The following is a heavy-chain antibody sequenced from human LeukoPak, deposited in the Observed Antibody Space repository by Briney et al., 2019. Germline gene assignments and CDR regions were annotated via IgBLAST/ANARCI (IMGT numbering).Heavy chain of an antibody. Sequence: SETLSLTCAVYGGSFSGYYWSWVRQPPGKGLEGIGEINHSGSTNYNPALRRGGNISVDTSNNQFSLKLSSVTAADTAVYYCARAAKNVVVTAIDYWGQGTLVTVSS. D-gene: IGHD2-21*02. CDR2: INHSGST. J-gene: IGHJ4*02. CDR3: ARAAKNVVVTAIDY. CDR1: GGSFSGYY. V-gene: IGHV4-34*01.